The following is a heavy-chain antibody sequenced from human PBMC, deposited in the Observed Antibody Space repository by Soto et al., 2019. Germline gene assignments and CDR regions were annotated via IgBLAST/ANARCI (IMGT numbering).Heavy chain of an antibody. CDR2: IMPRFHTT. CDR3: ARERYGVFYSSPFDI. V-gene: IGHV1-69*01. Sequence: VQLVQSGAEVKKPGSSVKLSCKASGGSFSIYGISWVRQAPGHGLEWMGGIMPRFHTTTYAQKFQGRITITANESTKIACLQLDSRRSEDTAWFYCARERYGVFYSSPFDIGGQGTMFTGSS. J-gene: IGHJ3*02. D-gene: IGHD4-17*01. CDR1: GGSFSIYG.